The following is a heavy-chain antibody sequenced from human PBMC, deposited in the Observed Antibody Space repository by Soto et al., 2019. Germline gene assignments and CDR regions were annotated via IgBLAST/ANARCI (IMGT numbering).Heavy chain of an antibody. CDR2: VYYSGST. D-gene: IGHD3-10*01. J-gene: IGHJ6*02. V-gene: IGHV4-59*01. Sequence: PSETLSLTCTVSGGSISSYYWSWIRQPPGKGLEWIGYVYYSGSTNYNPSLKSRVTISVDTSKNQVSLKLRSVTAADTAMYYCTRARGYYYGMDVWGQGTTVTVSS. CDR1: GGSISSYY. CDR3: TRARGYYYGMDV.